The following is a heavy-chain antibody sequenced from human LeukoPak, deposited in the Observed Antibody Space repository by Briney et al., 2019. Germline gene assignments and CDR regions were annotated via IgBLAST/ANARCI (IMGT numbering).Heavy chain of an antibody. CDR2: IYYSGST. CDR3: ASGVTMVRGVITPFDY. J-gene: IGHJ4*02. Sequence: SETLSLTCTVSGGSISSGGYYWSWIRQHPGKGLEWIVYIYYSGSTYYNPSLKSRVTISVDTSKNQFSLKLSSVTAADTAVYYCASGVTMVRGVITPFDYWGQGTLVTVSS. V-gene: IGHV4-31*03. CDR1: GGSISSGGYY. D-gene: IGHD3-10*01.